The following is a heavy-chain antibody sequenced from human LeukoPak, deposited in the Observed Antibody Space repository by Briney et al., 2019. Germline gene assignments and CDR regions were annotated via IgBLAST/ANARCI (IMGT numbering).Heavy chain of an antibody. D-gene: IGHD5-12*01. V-gene: IGHV3-74*01. CDR1: GFTLRSSW. CDR3: ARDVGYSAYD. CDR2: INNDGSAT. J-gene: IGHJ4*02. Sequence: GGSLRLSCAASGFTLRSSWMHCVRQGPGTGLVWVSRINNDGSATTYADSVKGRFTISRDTAKNTVFLQMNSLRAEDTAVYYCARDVGYSAYDWGQGTLVTVSS.